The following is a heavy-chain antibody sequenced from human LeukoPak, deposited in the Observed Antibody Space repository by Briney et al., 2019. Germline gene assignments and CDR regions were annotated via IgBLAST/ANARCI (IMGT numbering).Heavy chain of an antibody. D-gene: IGHD3-22*01. V-gene: IGHV4-34*01. J-gene: IGHJ4*02. CDR2: INHSGST. CDR1: GGSFSGYY. CDR3: ARAPDYSWIVVALNNYFDY. Sequence: SETLSLTCAVYGGSFSGYYWSWIRQPPGKGLEWIGEINHSGSTNYNPSLKSRVTISVDTSKNQFSLKLSSVTAADTAVYYCARAPDYSWIVVALNNYFDYWGQGTLVTVSS.